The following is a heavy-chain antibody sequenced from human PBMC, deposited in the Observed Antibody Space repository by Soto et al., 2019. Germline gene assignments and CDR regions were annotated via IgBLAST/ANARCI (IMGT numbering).Heavy chain of an antibody. CDR1: GYTFSSYY. Sequence: ASVKVSCKASGYTFSSYYMHWVRQAPGQGLEWMGIISANSGNTNYAQKLQGRVTMTTDTSTSTAYMELRSLRSDDTAVYYCARSHDFWSGYYVPDHYYYYGMDAWGQGTTVTVSS. CDR3: ARSHDFWSGYYVPDHYYYYGMDA. V-gene: IGHV1-46*01. CDR2: ISANSGNT. D-gene: IGHD3-3*01. J-gene: IGHJ6*02.